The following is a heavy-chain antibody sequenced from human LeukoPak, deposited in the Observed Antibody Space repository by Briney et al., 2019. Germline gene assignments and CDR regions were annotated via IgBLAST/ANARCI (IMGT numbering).Heavy chain of an antibody. CDR2: ISGSSSYI. Sequence: KPGGSLRLSCAASGFTFSSYSMNWVRQAPGKGLEWVSSISGSSSYIYYADSVKGRFTISRDSAKNSLYLQMNSLRAEDTAVYYCARTVPDDSSGYHSDYWGQGTLVTVSS. CDR1: GFTFSSYS. V-gene: IGHV3-21*01. CDR3: ARTVPDDSSGYHSDY. J-gene: IGHJ4*02. D-gene: IGHD3-22*01.